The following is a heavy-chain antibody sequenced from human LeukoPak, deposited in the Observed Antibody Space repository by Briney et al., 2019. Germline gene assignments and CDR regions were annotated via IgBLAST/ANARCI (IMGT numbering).Heavy chain of an antibody. CDR2: IDPEGGET. Sequence: ASLKLSCKVSGYTLTELSMHWVRQAPGKGLEWVGGIDPEGGETIYAQNLQGRVTMTKDTSTNTAYLEMSSLRSEDTAVYYCASRIAAAASTDGNWVDPWGQGPLVVVS. CDR1: GYTLTELS. V-gene: IGHV1-24*01. J-gene: IGHJ5*02. D-gene: IGHD6-6*01. CDR3: ASRIAAAASTDGNWVDP.